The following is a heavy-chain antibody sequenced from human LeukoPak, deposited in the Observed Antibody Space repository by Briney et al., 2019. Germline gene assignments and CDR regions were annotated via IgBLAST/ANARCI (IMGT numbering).Heavy chain of an antibody. CDR3: ARALASGSSAFDY. J-gene: IGHJ4*02. D-gene: IGHD1-26*01. V-gene: IGHV3-11*06. CDR1: GFTFSDYY. Sequence: GGSLRLSCAASGFTFSDYYMSWIRQAPGKGLEWVSYISSSSSYTNYADSVKGRFTISRDNAKNSLYLQMNSLRVEDTAVYFCARALASGSSAFDYWGQGTLVTVSS. CDR2: ISSSSSYT.